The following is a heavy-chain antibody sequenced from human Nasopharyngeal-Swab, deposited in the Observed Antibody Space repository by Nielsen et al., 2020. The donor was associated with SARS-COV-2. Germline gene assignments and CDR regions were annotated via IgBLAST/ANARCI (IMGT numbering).Heavy chain of an antibody. Sequence: GGSLRLSCAASGFTFSSYAMSWFRQAPGKGLEWVSVTEIGGTTHYADSVKGRFSISRDSSTNTLYLQMNNVRAEDTAVYYCATHNDYRFENWGQGTLVSVSS. V-gene: IGHV3-23*01. D-gene: IGHD4-11*01. J-gene: IGHJ4*02. CDR1: GFTFSSYA. CDR2: TEIGGTT. CDR3: ATHNDYRFEN.